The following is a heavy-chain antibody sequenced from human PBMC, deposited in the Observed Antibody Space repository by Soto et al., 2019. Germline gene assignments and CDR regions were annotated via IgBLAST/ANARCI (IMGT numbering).Heavy chain of an antibody. V-gene: IGHV1-18*01. CDR3: ARDRVAAAGTGSNWFDP. D-gene: IGHD6-13*01. CDR2: ISAYNGNT. Sequence: QVQLVQSGAEVKKPGASVKVSCKASGYTFTSYGISWVRQAPGQGLEWMGWISAYNGNTNYAQKLQGRVTMTTDTSTSTAYIELRSLRSDDTAVYYCARDRVAAAGTGSNWFDPWGQGTLVTVSS. CDR1: GYTFTSYG. J-gene: IGHJ5*02.